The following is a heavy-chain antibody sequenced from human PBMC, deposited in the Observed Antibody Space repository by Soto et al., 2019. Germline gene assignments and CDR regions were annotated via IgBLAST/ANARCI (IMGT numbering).Heavy chain of an antibody. Sequence: GGSLRLSCAASGFTFSSYSMNWVRQAPGKGLEWVSSISSSSSYIYYADSVKGRFTISRDNAKNSLYLQMNSLRAEDTAVYYCARGRANIVATFYAFDIWGQGTMVTVSS. CDR2: ISSSSSYI. D-gene: IGHD5-12*01. CDR3: ARGRANIVATFYAFDI. CDR1: GFTFSSYS. J-gene: IGHJ3*02. V-gene: IGHV3-21*01.